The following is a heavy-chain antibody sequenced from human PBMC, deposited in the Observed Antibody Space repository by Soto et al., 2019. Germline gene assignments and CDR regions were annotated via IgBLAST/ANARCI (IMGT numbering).Heavy chain of an antibody. CDR3: VKTSSY. Sequence: EVQLVASGGGLIQPGGSLRLSCAASGFAVNSDYMSWVRQAPGKELEWVSVLYGGGTTHYSDSVKGRFTISRDNSKNTVFLQMNSLRAADTAVYYCVKTSSYWGQGTRVIVSS. V-gene: IGHV3-53*01. CDR1: GFAVNSDY. CDR2: LYGGGTT. D-gene: IGHD2-2*01. J-gene: IGHJ4*02.